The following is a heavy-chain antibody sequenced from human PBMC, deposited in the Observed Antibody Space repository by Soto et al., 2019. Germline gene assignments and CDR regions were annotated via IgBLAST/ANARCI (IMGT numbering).Heavy chain of an antibody. Sequence: TSETLSLTCTVSGGSISSRNYYWGWIRQPPGKGLEWIGSIYYSGSTYCNPSLKSRVTISVDTSKKQFSLKLSSVTAADTAVYYCARIDYYDSSGYYDWGQGTLVTVSS. CDR3: ARIDYYDSSGYYD. CDR2: IYYSGST. D-gene: IGHD3-22*01. J-gene: IGHJ4*02. CDR1: GGSISSRNYY. V-gene: IGHV4-39*01.